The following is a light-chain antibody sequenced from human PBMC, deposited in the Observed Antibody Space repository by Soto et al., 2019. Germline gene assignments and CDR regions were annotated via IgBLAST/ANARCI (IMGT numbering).Light chain of an antibody. V-gene: IGKV3-11*01. J-gene: IGKJ5*01. CDR1: QSVSGF. CDR2: DAS. Sequence: EIVLTQSPATLSLSPGERATLSCRAGQSVSGFLAWYQQKPGQAPRLLIYDASNRATGIPARFSGSGSGTDFTLTISSLEPEDFAVYYCQQRSNWPFTFGQGTRLEIE. CDR3: QQRSNWPFT.